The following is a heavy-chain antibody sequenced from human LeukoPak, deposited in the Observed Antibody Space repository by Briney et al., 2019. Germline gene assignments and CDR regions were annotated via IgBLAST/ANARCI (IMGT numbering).Heavy chain of an antibody. Sequence: PSETLSLTCTVSGYSISSGYYWGWVRQPPGKGLEWIGSIYHSGSTYYNPSLKSRVTISVDTSKNQFSLNLSSVTAADTAVYYCARQMANAFDIWGQGTMVTVSS. V-gene: IGHV4-38-2*02. CDR1: GYSISSGYY. D-gene: IGHD5-24*01. J-gene: IGHJ3*02. CDR2: IYHSGST. CDR3: ARQMANAFDI.